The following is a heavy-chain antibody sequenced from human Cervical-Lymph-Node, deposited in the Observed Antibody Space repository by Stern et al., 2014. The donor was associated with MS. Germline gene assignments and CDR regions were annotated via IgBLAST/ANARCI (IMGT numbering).Heavy chain of an antibody. CDR2: VYSSGRT. V-gene: IGHV4-4*07. D-gene: IGHD2-15*01. Sequence: QLQLQESGPGLVKPSETLSLTCTVSGGSIDTDYWSWIRQSAGKGLEWIGRVYSSGRTDYNPSLKSRVAMSIDTSRDQFSLKVTSVPAADTAVYYGARGGTYCSGGTCHSGNFFDLWGQGILVTVSS. CDR3: ARGGTYCSGGTCHSGNFFDL. J-gene: IGHJ4*02. CDR1: GGSIDTDY.